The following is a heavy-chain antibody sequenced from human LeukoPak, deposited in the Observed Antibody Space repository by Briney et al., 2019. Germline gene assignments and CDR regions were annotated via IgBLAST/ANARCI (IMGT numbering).Heavy chain of an antibody. Sequence: PGGSLGLSCAAPGFIFRSYSMNWVRQAPGKGREGVSSISSSSSYIFYADSVKGRFTISRDNAKKSLSLQMNSLRDEDTAVYYCARDTLHTAHFDYWGQGTLVTVSS. CDR3: ARDTLHTAHFDY. V-gene: IGHV3-21*01. J-gene: IGHJ4*02. CDR2: ISSSSSYI. CDR1: GFIFRSYS. D-gene: IGHD5-18*01.